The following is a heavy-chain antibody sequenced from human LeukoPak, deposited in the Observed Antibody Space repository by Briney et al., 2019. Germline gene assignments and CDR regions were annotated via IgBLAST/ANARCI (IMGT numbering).Heavy chain of an antibody. J-gene: IGHJ6*03. CDR3: ARVGSVGHVTYYYYYMDV. CDR1: GFTFSSYW. D-gene: IGHD4-11*01. Sequence: GGSLRLSCAASGFTFSSYWMHWVREAPGQGLGWVSRINSDGSSTSYADSVKGRFTISRDNAKNTLYLQMNSLRAEDTAVYYCARVGSVGHVTYYYYYMDVWGKGTTVTVSS. CDR2: INSDGSST. V-gene: IGHV3-74*01.